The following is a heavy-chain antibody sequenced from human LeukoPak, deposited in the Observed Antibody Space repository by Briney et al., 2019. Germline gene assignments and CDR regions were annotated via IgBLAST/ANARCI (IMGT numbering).Heavy chain of an antibody. J-gene: IGHJ6*02. D-gene: IGHD5-24*01. V-gene: IGHV4-31*03. CDR1: GGSISSGGYY. Sequence: SETLSLTCTVSGGSISSGGYYWSWIRQHPGKGLEWIGYIYYSGSTYYNPSLKSRVTISVDTSKNQFSLKLSSVTAADTAVYYCAGGDYYDVDVWGQGTTVTVSS. CDR2: IYYSGST. CDR3: AGGDYYDVDV.